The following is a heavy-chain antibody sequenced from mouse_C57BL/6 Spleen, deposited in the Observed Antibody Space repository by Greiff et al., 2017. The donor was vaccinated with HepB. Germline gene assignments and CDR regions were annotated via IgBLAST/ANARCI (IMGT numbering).Heavy chain of an antibody. CDR1: GYTFTSYG. D-gene: IGHD1-1*01. Sequence: VQLQQSGAELARPGASVKLSCKASGYTFTSYGISWVKQRTGQGLEWIGEIYPRSGNTYYNEKFKGKATLTADKSSSTAYMELRSLTSEDSAVYFCSRRYYYGSSYYAMDYWGQGTSVTVSS. CDR2: IYPRSGNT. CDR3: SRRYYYGSSYYAMDY. V-gene: IGHV1-81*01. J-gene: IGHJ4*01.